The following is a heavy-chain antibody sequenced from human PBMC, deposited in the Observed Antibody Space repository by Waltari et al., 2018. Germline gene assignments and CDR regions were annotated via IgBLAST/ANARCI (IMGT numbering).Heavy chain of an antibody. V-gene: IGHV1-69-2*01. CDR2: VDPEDGET. CDR3: ATGGWFGEFRWVY. CDR1: GYTFTDYY. J-gene: IGHJ4*02. D-gene: IGHD3-10*01. Sequence: EVQLVQSGAEVKKPGATVKISCKASGYTFTDYYMHWVQQAPGKGLEWMGRVDPEDGETIYAEKFQGRVPITADTSTDTAYMELSSLSSEDTAVYYCATGGWFGEFRWVYWGQGTLVTISS.